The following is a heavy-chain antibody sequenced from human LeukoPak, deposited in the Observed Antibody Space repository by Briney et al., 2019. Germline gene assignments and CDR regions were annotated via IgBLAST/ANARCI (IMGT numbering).Heavy chain of an antibody. Sequence: SETLSLTCAVYGGSFSGYYWSWIRQPPGNGLEWIGEINHSGSTNYNPSLKSRVTISVDTSKNQFSLKLSSVTAADTAVYYCARSHSSVQYYFDFWGQGTLVTVSS. J-gene: IGHJ4*02. CDR2: INHSGST. CDR1: GGSFSGYY. CDR3: ARSHSSVQYYFDF. D-gene: IGHD5-18*01. V-gene: IGHV4-34*01.